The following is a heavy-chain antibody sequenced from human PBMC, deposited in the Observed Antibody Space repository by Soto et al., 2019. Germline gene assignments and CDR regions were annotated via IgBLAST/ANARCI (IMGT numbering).Heavy chain of an antibody. D-gene: IGHD5-18*01. V-gene: IGHV4-34*01. Sequence: SETLSLTCAVYGGSFSGYYWSWIRQPPGKGLEWIGEINHSGSTNYNPSLKSRVTISVDTSKNQFSLKLSSVTAADTAVYYCARRLGREDTAMVNYFDYWGQGTLVTVSS. J-gene: IGHJ4*02. CDR2: INHSGST. CDR3: ARRLGREDTAMVNYFDY. CDR1: GGSFSGYY.